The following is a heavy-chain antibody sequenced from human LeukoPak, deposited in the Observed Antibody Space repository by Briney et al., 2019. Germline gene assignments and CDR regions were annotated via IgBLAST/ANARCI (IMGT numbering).Heavy chain of an antibody. CDR1: GYTFTSYG. D-gene: IGHD3-10*01. J-gene: IGHJ4*02. V-gene: IGHV1-18*04. CDR3: ARGPYYYGSGSYVDY. Sequence: ASVKVSCKASGYTFTSYGISRVRQAPGQGLEWMGWISAYNGNTNYAQKLQGRVTMTADTSTSTAYMELRSLRSDDTAVYYCARGPYYYGSGSYVDYWGQGTLVTVSS. CDR2: ISAYNGNT.